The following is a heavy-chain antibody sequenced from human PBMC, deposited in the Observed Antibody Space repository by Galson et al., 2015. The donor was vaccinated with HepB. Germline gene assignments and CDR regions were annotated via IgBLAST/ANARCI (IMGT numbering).Heavy chain of an antibody. D-gene: IGHD3-9*01. V-gene: IGHV1-18*04. CDR2: ISAYNGNT. CDR1: GYTFTSYG. Sequence: SVKVSCKASGYTFTSYGISWVRQAPGQGLEWMGWISAYNGNTNYAQKLQGRVTITADESTSTAYMELSSLRSEDTAVYYCARITAYDTLMNLHYYYYMDVWGKGTTVTVSS. J-gene: IGHJ6*03. CDR3: ARITAYDTLMNLHYYYYMDV.